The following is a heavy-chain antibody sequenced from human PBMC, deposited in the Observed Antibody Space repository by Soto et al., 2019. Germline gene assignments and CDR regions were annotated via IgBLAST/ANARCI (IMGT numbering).Heavy chain of an antibody. CDR2: INHSGST. CDR1: GGSFSGYY. CDR3: ARGPRKLIY. D-gene: IGHD1-1*01. J-gene: IGHJ4*02. V-gene: IGHV4-34*01. Sequence: PSETLSLTCAVSGGSFSGYYWTWTRQPPGKGLEWIGEINHSGSTNYNPSLQSRATISIDTSKNQFSLNVSSVTAADTAVYYCARGPRKLIYWGQGTLVTVSS.